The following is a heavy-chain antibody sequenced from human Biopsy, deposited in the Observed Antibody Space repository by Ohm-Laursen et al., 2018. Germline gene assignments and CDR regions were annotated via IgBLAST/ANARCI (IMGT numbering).Heavy chain of an antibody. CDR1: GDSITRSY. D-gene: IGHD5-24*01. CDR3: ASAGYNPDWNLDL. V-gene: IGHV4-59*12. CDR2: VFDRGTT. Sequence: SETLSLTCTLSGDSITRSYWSWIRQSPGKGLEWIGHVFDRGTTNYNPSVRSRVTMSEDTSKKQFSLKMTSVTAADTAVYYCASAGYNPDWNLDLWGRGTRVTVSS. J-gene: IGHJ2*01.